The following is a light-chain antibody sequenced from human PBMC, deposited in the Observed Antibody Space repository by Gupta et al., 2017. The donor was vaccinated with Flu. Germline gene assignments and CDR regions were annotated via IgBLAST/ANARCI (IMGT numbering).Light chain of an antibody. Sequence: EIVMTQSPATLSVSPGVRATLSCSASQSVSTNLAWYQQKPGQAPRLLIFGAFTRATGIPSRFSGSGSGTEFTLTISSLQSEDFAIYYCQQYTNRPLTFGWGAMVEIK. V-gene: IGKV3-15*01. CDR1: QSVSTN. J-gene: IGKJ4*01. CDR3: QQYTNRPLT. CDR2: GAF.